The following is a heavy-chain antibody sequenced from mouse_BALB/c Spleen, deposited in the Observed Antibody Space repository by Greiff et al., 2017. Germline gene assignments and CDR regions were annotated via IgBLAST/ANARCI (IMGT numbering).Heavy chain of an antibody. CDR1: GFSLTGYG. D-gene: IGHD2-1*01. V-gene: IGHV2-6-7*01. CDR3: ARDGDYGNYLYYAMDY. Sequence: QVQLKESGPGLVAPSQSLSITCTVSGFSLTGYGVNWVRQPPGKGLEWLGMIWGDGSTDYNSALKSRLSISKDNSKSQVFLKMNSLQTDDTARYYCARDGDYGNYLYYAMDYWGQGTSVTVSS. J-gene: IGHJ4*01. CDR2: IWGDGST.